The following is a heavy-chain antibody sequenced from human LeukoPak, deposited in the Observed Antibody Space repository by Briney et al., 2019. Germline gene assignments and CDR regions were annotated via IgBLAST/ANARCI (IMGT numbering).Heavy chain of an antibody. CDR2: INHSGST. D-gene: IGHD5-18*01. V-gene: IGHV4-34*01. CDR3: AIMADTAMVMRPTPFDY. Sequence: SETLSLTCAVYGGSFSGYYWSWIRQPPGKGLEWIGEINHSGSTNYNPSLKSRVTISVDTSKNQFSLKLSSVTAADTAVYYCAIMADTAMVMRPTPFDYWGQGTLVTVSS. J-gene: IGHJ4*02. CDR1: GGSFSGYY.